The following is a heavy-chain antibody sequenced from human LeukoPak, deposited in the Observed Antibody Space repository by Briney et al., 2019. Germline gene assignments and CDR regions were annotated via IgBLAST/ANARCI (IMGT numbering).Heavy chain of an antibody. Sequence: SETLSLTCTVSGGSVSSYYWSWIRQPAGKGLEWIGRIYVSGSTKYSPSLKSRVTMSLDTSKNQFSLKLSSVTAADTAVYFCARGVLWFEESSHHFDYWGQGTLVTVSS. CDR3: ARGVLWFEESSHHFDY. J-gene: IGHJ4*02. CDR1: GGSVSSYY. CDR2: IYVSGST. V-gene: IGHV4-4*07. D-gene: IGHD3-10*01.